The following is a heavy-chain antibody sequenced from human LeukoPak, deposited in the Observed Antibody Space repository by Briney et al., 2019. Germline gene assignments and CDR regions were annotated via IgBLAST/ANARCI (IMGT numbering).Heavy chain of an antibody. CDR3: ARGKGYSSSWYLIDY. V-gene: IGHV3-30*02. J-gene: IGHJ4*02. CDR1: GFTFSSYT. D-gene: IGHD6-13*01. CDR2: IRYDGSNK. Sequence: GGSLRLSCAVSGFTFSSYTMNWVRQAPGKGLEWVAFIRYDGSNKYYADSVKGRFTISRDNSKNTLYLQMNSLRAEDTAVYYCARGKGYSSSWYLIDYWGQGTLVTVSS.